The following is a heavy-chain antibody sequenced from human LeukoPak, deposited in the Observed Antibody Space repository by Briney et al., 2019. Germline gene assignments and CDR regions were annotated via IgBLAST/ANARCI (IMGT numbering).Heavy chain of an antibody. CDR2: IKSGGST. D-gene: IGHD3-22*01. Sequence: SGGSLRLSCAASGFTFSSYWMHWVRQAPGKGLVCVSRIKSGGSTNYADSVKGRFTISRDNAKNTVSLQMNSLRAEDTGVYYCARAPSEIGGYYPEYFRHWGQGTLVTVSS. J-gene: IGHJ1*01. CDR3: ARAPSEIGGYYPEYFRH. CDR1: GFTFSSYW. V-gene: IGHV3-74*01.